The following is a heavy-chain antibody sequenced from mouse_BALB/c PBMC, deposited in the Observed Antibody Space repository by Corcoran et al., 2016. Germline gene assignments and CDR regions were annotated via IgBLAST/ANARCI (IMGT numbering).Heavy chain of an antibody. V-gene: IGHV1-9*01. D-gene: IGHD3-1*01. CDR1: GYTFSSYW. CDR3: ARSTARGDRVAY. Sequence: QVQLQQSGAELMKPGASVKISCKATGYTFSSYWIEWVKQRPGHGLEWIGEILPGSGSTNYNEKFKGKATFTADTSSNTAYMQLSSLTSEDSAVYYCARSTARGDRVAYWGQGTLVTVSA. J-gene: IGHJ3*01. CDR2: ILPGSGST.